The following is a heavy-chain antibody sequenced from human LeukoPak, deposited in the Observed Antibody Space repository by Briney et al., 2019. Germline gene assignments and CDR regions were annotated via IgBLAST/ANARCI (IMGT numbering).Heavy chain of an antibody. D-gene: IGHD3-22*01. CDR3: ARGYYDSRGYSNTFDI. V-gene: IGHV4-59*01. CDR1: GASISSSY. Sequence: SETLSLTCAVSGASISSSYWSWIRQPPGKGLEWIGYINYSGNTKYNPSLESRVTISVDASNNQFSLRLSSVTAADTAFYYCARGYYDSRGYSNTFDIWGRGTLVTVSS. CDR2: INYSGNT. J-gene: IGHJ3*02.